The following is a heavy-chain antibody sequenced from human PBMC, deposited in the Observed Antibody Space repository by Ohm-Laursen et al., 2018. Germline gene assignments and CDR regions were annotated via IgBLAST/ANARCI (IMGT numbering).Heavy chain of an antibody. D-gene: IGHD4-17*01. CDR3: ARGQAVTMFYFDF. CDR2: INPNSGGT. J-gene: IGHJ4*02. V-gene: IGHV1-2*06. Sequence: GASVKVSCKASGYTFSDYYMHWVRQAPGQGLEWMGRINPNSGGTNYAQKFQGRVTMTRDTSISTAFVELSGLRSDDTAVYYCARGQAVTMFYFDFWGQGTLVTVSS. CDR1: GYTFSDYY.